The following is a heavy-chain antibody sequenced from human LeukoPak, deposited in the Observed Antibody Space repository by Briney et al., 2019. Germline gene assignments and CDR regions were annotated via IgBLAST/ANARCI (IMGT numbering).Heavy chain of an antibody. J-gene: IGHJ1*01. V-gene: IGHV4-39*01. CDR1: GDSAGGSDSY. CDR2: IYYSGRT. CDR3: ARRRYYDGSGYLE. D-gene: IGHD3-22*01. Sequence: PSRTLSLTSPASGDSAGGSDSYWDWIRHPPGKGLEWIGTIYYSGRTYYSPSLKSRVTMSLDRSNNQFSLNLRSVTDADTAVYYCARRRYYDGSGYLEWGQGTLLSVSS.